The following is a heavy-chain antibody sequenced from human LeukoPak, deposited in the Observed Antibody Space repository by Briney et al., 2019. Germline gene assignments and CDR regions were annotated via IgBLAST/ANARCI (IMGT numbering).Heavy chain of an antibody. Sequence: GGSLRLSCAASGFTFSSYGMHWVRQAPGKGLEWVAFIRYDGSNKYYADSVKGRFTISRDNAKNSLYLQMNSLRAEDTAVYYCARDSSSPLGYYYYYMDVWGKGTTVTVSS. J-gene: IGHJ6*03. CDR3: ARDSSSPLGYYYYYMDV. CDR1: GFTFSSYG. V-gene: IGHV3-30*02. CDR2: IRYDGSNK. D-gene: IGHD6-13*01.